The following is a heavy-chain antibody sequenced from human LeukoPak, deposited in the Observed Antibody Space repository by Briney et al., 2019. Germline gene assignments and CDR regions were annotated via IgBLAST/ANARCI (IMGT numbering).Heavy chain of an antibody. V-gene: IGHV4-30-2*01. CDR3: ARGQGYFDY. CDR1: GFTFDDYT. CDR2: IYHSGST. J-gene: IGHJ4*02. Sequence: LRLSCAASGFTFDDYTMHWVRQAPGKGLEWIGYIYHSGSTYYNPSLKSRVTISVDRSKNQFSLKLSSVTAADTAVYYCARGQGYFDYWGQGTLVTVSS.